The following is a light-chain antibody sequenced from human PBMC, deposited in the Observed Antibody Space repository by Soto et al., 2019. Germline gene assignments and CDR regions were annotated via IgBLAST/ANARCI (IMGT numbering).Light chain of an antibody. CDR2: DVN. J-gene: IGLJ2*01. CDR3: CSYAGSYTLV. Sequence: QSALTQPRSVSGSPGQSVTLSCTGTSSDVGGYHYVSWYQHHPGKAPKIIIYDVNKRPSGVPDRFSGSKSGNTASLTISGLQTEDGADYYCCSYAGSYTLVFGGGTQLTVL. V-gene: IGLV2-11*01. CDR1: SSDVGGYHY.